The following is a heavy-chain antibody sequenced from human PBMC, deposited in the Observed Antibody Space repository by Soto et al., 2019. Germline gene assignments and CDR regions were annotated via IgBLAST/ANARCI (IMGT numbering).Heavy chain of an antibody. CDR2: ISSSSSYI. CDR1: GFTFSSYS. Sequence: EVQLVESGGGLVKPGGSLRLSCAASGFTFSSYSMNWVRQAPGKGLEWVSSISSSSSYIYYADSVKGRFTISRDNAKNSLYLQMNSQRAEDTAVYYCARDDGRAVRYGGNWYFDLWCRGTLVTVSS. V-gene: IGHV3-21*01. CDR3: ARDDGRAVRYGGNWYFDL. J-gene: IGHJ2*01. D-gene: IGHD2-15*01.